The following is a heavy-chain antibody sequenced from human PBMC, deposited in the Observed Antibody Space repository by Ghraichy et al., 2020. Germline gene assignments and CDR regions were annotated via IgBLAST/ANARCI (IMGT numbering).Heavy chain of an antibody. J-gene: IGHJ6*02. CDR3: ARETYYYDSSGYYWGNIWPNYYYYYGMDV. CDR1: GFTFSSYS. Sequence: GGSLRLSCAASGFTFSSYSMNWVRQAPGKGLEWVSSISSSSSYIYYADSVKGRFTISRDNAKNSLYLQMNSLRAEDTAVYYCARETYYYDSSGYYWGNIWPNYYYYYGMDVWGQGTTVTVSS. CDR2: ISSSSSYI. D-gene: IGHD3-22*01. V-gene: IGHV3-21*01.